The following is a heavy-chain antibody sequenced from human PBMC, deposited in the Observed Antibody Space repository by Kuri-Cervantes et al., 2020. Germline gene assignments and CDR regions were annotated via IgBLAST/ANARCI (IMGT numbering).Heavy chain of an antibody. CDR2: ISYDGANK. D-gene: IGHD2-2*01. J-gene: IGHJ4*02. V-gene: IGHV3-30-3*01. Sequence: GGSLRLSCAASAFTFSSYAMHWVRQAPGKGLEWVAIISYDGANKYYADSVKGRFTISRDNSKNTLYLQMNSLRAEDTAVYYCAGSIVVVPAALDYWGQGTLVTVSS. CDR3: AGSIVVVPAALDY. CDR1: AFTFSSYA.